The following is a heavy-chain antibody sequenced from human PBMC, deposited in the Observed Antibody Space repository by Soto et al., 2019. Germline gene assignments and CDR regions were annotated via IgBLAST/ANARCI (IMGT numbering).Heavy chain of an antibody. CDR1: GGTFSSYA. Sequence: QVQLVQSGAEVKKPGSSVKVSCKASGGTFSSYAISWVRQAPGQGLEWMGGIIPIFGTANYAQKFHGIVTITADESTSTAYMELSSLRSEDTAVYYGAREIGAMATMTGYFDYWGQGTLVIVSS. CDR2: IIPIFGTA. CDR3: AREIGAMATMTGYFDY. J-gene: IGHJ4*02. D-gene: IGHD5-12*01. V-gene: IGHV1-69*01.